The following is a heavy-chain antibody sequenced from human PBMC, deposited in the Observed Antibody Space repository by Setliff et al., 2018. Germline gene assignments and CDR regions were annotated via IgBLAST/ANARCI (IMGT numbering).Heavy chain of an antibody. V-gene: IGHV3-30*02. D-gene: IGHD2-21*01. CDR3: AKDSLEVVIALHGMDV. Sequence: GESLKISCAASGFTFSKYGMYWVRQAPGKGLEWVAFIRYDGSNKYYADSVKGRFTISRDNSKNILSLQMNSLRGEDTAVYYCAKDSLEVVIALHGMDVWGQGTTVTVSS. CDR1: GFTFSKYG. J-gene: IGHJ6*02. CDR2: IRYDGSNK.